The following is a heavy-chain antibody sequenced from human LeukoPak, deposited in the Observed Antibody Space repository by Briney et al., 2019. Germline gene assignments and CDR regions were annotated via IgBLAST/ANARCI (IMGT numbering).Heavy chain of an antibody. J-gene: IGHJ4*02. CDR1: GGSFSGYY. D-gene: IGHD6-13*01. CDR2: INHSGST. Sequence: PSETLSLTCAVYGGSFSGYYWSWIRQPPGKGLEWIGEINHSGSTYYNPSLKSRVTISVDTSKNQFSLKLSSVTAADTAVYYCARDGRGQQLVSFDYWGQGTLVTVSS. CDR3: ARDGRGQQLVSFDY. V-gene: IGHV4-34*01.